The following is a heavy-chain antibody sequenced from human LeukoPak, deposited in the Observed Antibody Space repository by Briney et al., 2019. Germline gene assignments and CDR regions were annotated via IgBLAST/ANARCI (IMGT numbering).Heavy chain of an antibody. V-gene: IGHV3-23*01. CDR1: GFTFSSYA. J-gene: IGHJ5*02. D-gene: IGHD3-10*01. CDR2: ISGSGGST. Sequence: GGSLRLSCAAFGFTFSSYAMSWVRQAPGKGLEWVSAISGSGGSTYYADSVKGRFTIFRDNSKNTLYLQMNSLRAEDTAVYYCAKCGSRLDWFDPWGQGTLVTVSS. CDR3: AKCGSRLDWFDP.